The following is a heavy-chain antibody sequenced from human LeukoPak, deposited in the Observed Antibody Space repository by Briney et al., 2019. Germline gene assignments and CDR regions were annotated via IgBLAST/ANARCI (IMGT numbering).Heavy chain of an antibody. CDR1: GASISSYY. D-gene: IGHD4-17*01. Sequence: SETLSLTCTVSGASISSYYWTWIRQTPGKGLEWIGYIHYPGSTNYNPSLKSRVTISVDTSKGQFSLELTSVTAADTAVYYCAGGPAVTTNDYWGQGNLVTVFS. J-gene: IGHJ4*02. V-gene: IGHV4-59*01. CDR3: AGGPAVTTNDY. CDR2: IHYPGST.